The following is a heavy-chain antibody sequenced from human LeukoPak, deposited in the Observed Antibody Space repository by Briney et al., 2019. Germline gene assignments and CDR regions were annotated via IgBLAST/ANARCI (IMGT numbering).Heavy chain of an antibody. CDR2: ISSSSTII. D-gene: IGHD3-16*01. CDR1: GFTFSSYE. V-gene: IGHV3-48*03. CDR3: GASRQYVGAFDI. Sequence: GGSLRLSCAASGFTFSSYELYWVRQAPGKGLEWISYISSSSTIIKYADSVRGRFTISRDDARESLYLQMSSLRADDTAIYYCGASRQYVGAFDIWGQGTLVTVSA. J-gene: IGHJ3*02.